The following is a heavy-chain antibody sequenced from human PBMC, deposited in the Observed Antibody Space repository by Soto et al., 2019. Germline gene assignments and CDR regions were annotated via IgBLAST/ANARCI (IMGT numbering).Heavy chain of an antibody. J-gene: IGHJ4*02. CDR2: IIPIFGTA. CDR3: ARGVTVVGASAFVDYFDY. D-gene: IGHD2-15*01. CDR1: GGTFSSYA. Sequence: ASVKVSCQASGGTFSSYAISWLRQAPGHGLEWMGGIIPIFGTANSAQKFQGRVTITADESTSTAYMELSSLRSEDTAVYYCARGVTVVGASAFVDYFDYWGQGTLVTVSS. V-gene: IGHV1-69*13.